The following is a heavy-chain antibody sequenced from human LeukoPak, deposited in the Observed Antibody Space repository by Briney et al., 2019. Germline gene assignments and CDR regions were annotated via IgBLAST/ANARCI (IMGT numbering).Heavy chain of an antibody. V-gene: IGHV3-43D*03. CDR1: GFTFDDYA. D-gene: IGHD1-26*01. CDR3: AKDIVVGATLGPFDY. Sequence: GGSLRLSCAASGFTFDDYAMHWVRQASGKGLEWVSLISWDGGSTYYADSVKGRFTISRDSSKNSLYLQMNSLRAEDTALYYCAKDIVVGATLGPFDYWGQGTLVTVSS. J-gene: IGHJ4*02. CDR2: ISWDGGST.